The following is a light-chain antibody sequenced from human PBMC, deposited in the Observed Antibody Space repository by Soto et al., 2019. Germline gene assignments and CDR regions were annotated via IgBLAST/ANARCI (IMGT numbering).Light chain of an antibody. J-gene: IGLJ2*01. CDR1: SSNIGSNY. Sequence: QAVVTQPPSASGTPGQTVTISCSGSSSNIGSNYVYWYQLLPGTAPKLLIYRNNQRPSGVPDRFSGSKSGTSASLAVSGLRSEDEADYYCAAWDDSLSGRVLFGGGTKLPVL. CDR2: RNN. CDR3: AAWDDSLSGRVL. V-gene: IGLV1-47*01.